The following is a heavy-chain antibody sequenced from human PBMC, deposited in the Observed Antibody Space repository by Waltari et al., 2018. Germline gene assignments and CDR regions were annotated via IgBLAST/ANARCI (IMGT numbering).Heavy chain of an antibody. CDR1: GFPFSRYN. CDR2: ISATGGYI. CDR3: ARGGWGFYLDL. D-gene: IGHD7-27*01. Sequence: DVQLMESGGGLVKPGGSLRLSCAASGFPFSRYNMNWVRQAPGKGLEWVSSISATGGYIHYADSVKGRFTISRDNAKNSLYLQMSSLRDEDTAVYYCARGGWGFYLDLWGQGALVTVSS. J-gene: IGHJ5*02. V-gene: IGHV3-21*01.